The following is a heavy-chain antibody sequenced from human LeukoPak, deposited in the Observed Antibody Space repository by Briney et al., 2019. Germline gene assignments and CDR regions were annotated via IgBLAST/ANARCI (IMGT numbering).Heavy chain of an antibody. Sequence: SETLSLTCTVSGGSISSSSYYWGWIRQPPGKGLEWIGSIYYSGSTYYNPSLKSRVTISVDTSKNQFSLKLSSVTAADTAVYYCAREGPLVVVTANGNAFDIWGQGTMVTVSS. J-gene: IGHJ3*02. D-gene: IGHD2-21*02. CDR3: AREGPLVVVTANGNAFDI. V-gene: IGHV4-39*07. CDR2: IYYSGST. CDR1: GGSISSSSYY.